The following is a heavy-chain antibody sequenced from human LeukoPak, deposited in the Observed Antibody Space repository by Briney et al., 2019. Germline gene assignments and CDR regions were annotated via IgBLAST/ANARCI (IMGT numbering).Heavy chain of an antibody. CDR3: ASIAADNWFDP. D-gene: IGHD6-13*01. CDR2: INHSGST. V-gene: IGHV4-34*01. CDR1: GGSFSGYY. J-gene: IGHJ5*02. Sequence: PSGTLSLTCAVYGGSFSGYYWSWIRQPPGKGLEWIGEINHSGSTNYNPSLKSRVTISVDPSKNQFSLKLSSVTAADTAVYYCASIAADNWFDPWGQGTLVTVSS.